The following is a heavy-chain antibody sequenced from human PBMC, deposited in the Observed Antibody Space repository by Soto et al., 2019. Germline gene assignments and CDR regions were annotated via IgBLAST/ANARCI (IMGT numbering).Heavy chain of an antibody. D-gene: IGHD5-18*01. CDR1: GGSISSGDYY. J-gene: IGHJ5*02. V-gene: IGHV4-30-4*01. Sequence: PSETLSLTCTVSGGSISSGDYYWSWIRQPPGKGLEWIGYIYYSGGTYYNPSLKSRVTISVDTSKNQFSLKLSSVTAADTAVYYCAREGAAAMVWDWFDPWGQGTLVTVSS. CDR3: AREGAAAMVWDWFDP. CDR2: IYYSGGT.